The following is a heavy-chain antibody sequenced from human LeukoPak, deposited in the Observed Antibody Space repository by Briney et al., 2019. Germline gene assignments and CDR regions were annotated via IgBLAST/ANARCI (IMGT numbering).Heavy chain of an antibody. CDR1: GFTFSSYS. V-gene: IGHV3-21*01. CDR2: ISSSSSYI. Sequence: GGSLRLSCAASGFTFSSYSMNWVRQAPGKGLEWVSSISSSSSYIYYADSVEGRFTISRDNAKNSLCLQMNSLRAEDTAVYYCARGTHIRFLEWLWSHPHLETHGEFDYWGQGTLVTVSS. CDR3: ARGTHIRFLEWLWSHPHLETHGEFDY. D-gene: IGHD3-3*01. J-gene: IGHJ4*02.